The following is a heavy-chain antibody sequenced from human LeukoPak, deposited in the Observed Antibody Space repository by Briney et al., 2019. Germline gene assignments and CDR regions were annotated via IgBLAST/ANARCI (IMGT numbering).Heavy chain of an antibody. V-gene: IGHV3-23*01. CDR3: ASAGRGYSYGYFDN. Sequence: PRRTLRLSCAVSGFTSSSYAMSWVRQAPGEGLERVSAICVTGGSTSYAAPAKGRFTISKDNPKNTRYLQMNSLRAEDTAVYNCASAGRGYSYGYFDNWGQGTLVTVSS. CDR1: GFTSSSYA. CDR2: ICVTGGST. J-gene: IGHJ4*02. D-gene: IGHD5-18*01.